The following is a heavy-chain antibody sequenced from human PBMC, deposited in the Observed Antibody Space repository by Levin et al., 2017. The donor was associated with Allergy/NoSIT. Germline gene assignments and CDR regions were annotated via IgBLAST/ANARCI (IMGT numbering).Heavy chain of an antibody. Sequence: GESLKISCAASGFSFSNYWMHWVRQAPGKGLVWVSRISGDATRTSYADSVKGRFTISRDNTRKTLYLQMTGLSAEDTALYYCARVGTTIYYGAYYFDHWGQGALVTVSS. J-gene: IGHJ4*02. CDR3: ARVGTTIYYGAYYFDH. CDR2: ISGDATRT. V-gene: IGHV3-74*01. CDR1: GFSFSNYW. D-gene: IGHD3-10*01.